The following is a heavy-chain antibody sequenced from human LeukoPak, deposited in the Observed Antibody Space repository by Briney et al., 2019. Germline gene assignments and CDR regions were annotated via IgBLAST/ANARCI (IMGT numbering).Heavy chain of an antibody. CDR1: GYTFTSYY. J-gene: IGHJ5*02. CDR2: IDPSGGST. CDR3: ARDSSGWYIGFDP. D-gene: IGHD6-19*01. V-gene: IGHV1-46*01. Sequence: ASVKVSCKASGYTFTSYYMHWVRQAPGQGLEWMGIIDPSGGSTSYAQKFQGRVTMTRDTSTSTVYMELSSLRSEDTAVYYCARDSSGWYIGFDPWGQGTLVTVSS.